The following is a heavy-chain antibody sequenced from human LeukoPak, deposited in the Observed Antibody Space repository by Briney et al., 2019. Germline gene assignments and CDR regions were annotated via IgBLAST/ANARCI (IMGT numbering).Heavy chain of an antibody. CDR2: ISGSGGST. V-gene: IGHV3-23*01. CDR1: GFTFSSYA. CDR3: ARSSKGVVPAAISGYFDY. Sequence: SGGSLRLSCAASGFTFSSYAMSWVRQAPGKGLEWVSAISGSGGSTYYADSVKGRFTISRDNSKNTLYLQMNSLRAEDTAVYYCARSSKGVVPAAISGYFDYWGQGTLVTVSS. J-gene: IGHJ4*02. D-gene: IGHD2-2*02.